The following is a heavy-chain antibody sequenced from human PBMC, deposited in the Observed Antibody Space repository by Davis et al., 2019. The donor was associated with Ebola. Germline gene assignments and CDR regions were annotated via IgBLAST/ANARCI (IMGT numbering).Heavy chain of an antibody. CDR3: AREMGLWNNWNYVHYYYGMDV. D-gene: IGHD1-7*01. CDR1: GYTFTSYY. Sequence: ASVKVSCKASGYTFTSYYMHWVRQAPGQGLEWMGIINPSGGSTSYAQKFQGRVTITADKSTSTAYMELSSLRSEDTAVYYCAREMGLWNNWNYVHYYYGMDVWGQGTTVTVSS. J-gene: IGHJ6*02. V-gene: IGHV1-46*01. CDR2: INPSGGST.